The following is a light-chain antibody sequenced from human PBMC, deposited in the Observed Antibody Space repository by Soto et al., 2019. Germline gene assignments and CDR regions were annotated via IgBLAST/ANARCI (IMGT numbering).Light chain of an antibody. CDR1: QSVGNSH. V-gene: IGKV3-20*01. J-gene: IGKJ5*01. CDR2: GAS. CDR3: QHYRNSPPGT. Sequence: ETVLTQSPGTLYFSPGERATLSCRASQSVGNSHVAWYQQRRGLPPRLLIYGASNRATGIPDRFSGSGSGADFTLTITRLEPEDSAVYFCQHYRNSPPGTFGQGTRL.